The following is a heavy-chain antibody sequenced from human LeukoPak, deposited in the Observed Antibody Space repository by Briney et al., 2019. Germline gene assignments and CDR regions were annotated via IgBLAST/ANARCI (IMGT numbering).Heavy chain of an antibody. J-gene: IGHJ4*02. CDR3: ARGGIGYGDQIDY. CDR2: IRYDGSNK. V-gene: IGHV3-30*02. CDR1: GFTFSSYG. Sequence: GGSLRLSCAASGFTFSSYGMHWVRQAPGKGLEWVAFIRYDGSNKYYADSVKGRFTISRDNSKNTLYLQMNSLRAEDTAVYYCARGGIGYGDQIDYWGQGTLVTVSS. D-gene: IGHD4-17*01.